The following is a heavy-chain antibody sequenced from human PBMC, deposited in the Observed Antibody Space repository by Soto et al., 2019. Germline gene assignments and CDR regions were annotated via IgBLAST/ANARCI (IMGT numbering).Heavy chain of an antibody. CDR3: ARGFTIFGVVPSVYYYGMDV. V-gene: IGHV1-69*01. J-gene: IGHJ6*02. D-gene: IGHD3-3*01. CDR2: IIPIFGTA. Sequence: QVQLVQSGAEVKKPGSSVKVSCKASGGTFSSYAIIWVRQALGQGLEWMGGIIPIFGTANYAQKFKGRVTITEDESTSTAYMELSSLRSEHTAVYYCARGFTIFGVVPSVYYYGMDVWGQGTTVTVSS. CDR1: GGTFSSYA.